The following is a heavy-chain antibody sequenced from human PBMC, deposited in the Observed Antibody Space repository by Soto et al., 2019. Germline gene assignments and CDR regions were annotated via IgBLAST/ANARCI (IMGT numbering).Heavy chain of an antibody. CDR3: ARVDSRGLFSSLPDYYYGMDV. V-gene: IGHV1-18*01. CDR2: ISAYNGNT. J-gene: IGHJ6*02. Sequence: QVQLVQSGAEVKKPGASVKVSCKASGYTFTSYGISWVRQAPGQGLEWMGWISAYNGNTNYAQKLQGRVTMTTDTSKSTAYMELRSLRSDDTAVYYCARVDSRGLFSSLPDYYYGMDVWGQGTTVTVSS. CDR1: GYTFTSYG. D-gene: IGHD6-19*01.